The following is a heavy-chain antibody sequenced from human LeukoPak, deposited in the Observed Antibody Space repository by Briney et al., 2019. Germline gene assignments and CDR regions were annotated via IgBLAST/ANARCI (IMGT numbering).Heavy chain of an antibody. Sequence: GGSLRLSCAASGDSDSRSGIHWGRQAPGKGLDWLAFIQYDGRNKYYADSVKGRFTMSRDNSKNTLTMFLQMNSLRVEDTAVYYGAKGGDYALDYWGQGTLVTVSS. CDR1: GDSDSRSG. J-gene: IGHJ4*02. D-gene: IGHD4-17*01. CDR2: IQYDGRNK. CDR3: AKGGDYALDY. V-gene: IGHV3-30*02.